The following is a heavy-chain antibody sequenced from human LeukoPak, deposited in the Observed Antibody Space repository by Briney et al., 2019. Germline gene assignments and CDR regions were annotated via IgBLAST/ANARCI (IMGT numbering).Heavy chain of an antibody. CDR2: ISTDNGNT. J-gene: IGHJ4*02. CDR3: ARAYSYGYGPLDY. D-gene: IGHD5-18*01. V-gene: IGHV1-18*04. CDR1: GYSFTSYG. Sequence: ASVKVSCKSSGYSFTSYGINWVRQAPGQGLEWMGWISTDNGNTDYAQNLQGRVTMTTDTPTSTAYMEVRSLRSDVTAVYYCARAYSYGYGPLDYWGQGTLVTVSS.